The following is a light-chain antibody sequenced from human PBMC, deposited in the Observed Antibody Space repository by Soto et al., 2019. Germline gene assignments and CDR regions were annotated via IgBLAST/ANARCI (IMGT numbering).Light chain of an antibody. V-gene: IGLV2-11*01. CDR2: NVI. CDR3: CSYAGSYTFV. J-gene: IGLJ2*01. Sequence: QSALTQPRSVSGSPGQSVTISCTGTSSDVGGYNYVSWYQHHPGKAPKLMIYNVIKRPSGVPDRFSGSKSGNTASLTISGLQAEDEADYYCCSYAGSYTFVFGGGTKLTVL. CDR1: SSDVGGYNY.